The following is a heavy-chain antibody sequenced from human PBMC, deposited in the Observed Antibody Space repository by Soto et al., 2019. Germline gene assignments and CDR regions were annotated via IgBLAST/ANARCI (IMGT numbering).Heavy chain of an antibody. D-gene: IGHD3-22*01. CDR1: VFTFSDYY. J-gene: IGHJ4*02. CDR2: ISSSGSTI. CDR3: AQSVSYYYDSSGYYPHADY. V-gene: IGHV3-11*01. Sequence: PVGSLRLSCAASVFTFSDYYMSCIRHAPGKWLEWVSYISSSGSTIYYADSVKGRFTISRDNAKNSLYLQMNSLRAEDTAVYYCAQSVSYYYDSSGYYPHADYWGQGTLVTVSS.